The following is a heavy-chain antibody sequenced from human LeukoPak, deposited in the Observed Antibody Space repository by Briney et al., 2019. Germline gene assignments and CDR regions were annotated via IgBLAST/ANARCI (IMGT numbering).Heavy chain of an antibody. CDR2: IYSRGGT. D-gene: IGHD6-13*01. Sequence: GGSLRLSCAVSGFSVSNNYMNWVRQAPGKGLEWVSLIYSRGGTSYADSVKGRFTISRDSSKNTLSLQMNSLRVEDTAVYYCARDPPGIAASGTYYWGQGTLVTVSS. CDR1: GFSVSNNY. J-gene: IGHJ4*02. CDR3: ARDPPGIAASGTYY. V-gene: IGHV3-53*01.